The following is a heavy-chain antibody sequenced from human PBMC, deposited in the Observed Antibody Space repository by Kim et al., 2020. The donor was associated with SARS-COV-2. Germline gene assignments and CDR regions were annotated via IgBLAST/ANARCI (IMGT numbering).Heavy chain of an antibody. CDR3: TSVPGTTLAFCAAFG. CDR1: GFSFSDSA. D-gene: IGHD1-1*01. Sequence: GGSLRLSCAASGFSFSDSAMHWVRQASGKGLEWVGRIRSKANSYATTYDASVKGRFTISRDDSKNAAYLQMNSLKTEDTAVYYCTSVPGTTLAFCAAFG. J-gene: IGHJ3*02. V-gene: IGHV3-73*01. CDR2: IRSKANSYAT.